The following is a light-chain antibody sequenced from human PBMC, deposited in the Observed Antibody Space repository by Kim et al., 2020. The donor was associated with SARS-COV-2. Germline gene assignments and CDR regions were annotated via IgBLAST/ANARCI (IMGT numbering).Light chain of an antibody. J-gene: IGKJ2*01. CDR1: HRVSGSK. CDR3: QQYGSSTRT. CDR2: GAA. V-gene: IGKV3-20*01. Sequence: LSPGARATLSSRASHRVSGSKLAWYQQKHGQAPRLLIYGAARRATGIPDRFSGRGAGTDFTLTISRLEPDDVAVYDCQQYGSSTRTFGQGAKLEI.